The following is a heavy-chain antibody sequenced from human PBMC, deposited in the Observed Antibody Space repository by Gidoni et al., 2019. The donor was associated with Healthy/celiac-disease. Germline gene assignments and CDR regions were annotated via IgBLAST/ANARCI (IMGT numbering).Heavy chain of an antibody. D-gene: IGHD2-15*01. V-gene: IGHV5-51*01. CDR2: IYPGDSDT. Sequence: EVQLVQSGAEVNKPGESLKISCKGSGYSFTSYWIGWVRQMPGKGLEWMGIIYPGDSDTRYSPSFQGQVTISADKSISTAYLQWSSLKASDTAMYYCARRYCSGGSCYSLEGWFDPWGQGTLVTVSS. J-gene: IGHJ5*02. CDR3: ARRYCSGGSCYSLEGWFDP. CDR1: GYSFTSYW.